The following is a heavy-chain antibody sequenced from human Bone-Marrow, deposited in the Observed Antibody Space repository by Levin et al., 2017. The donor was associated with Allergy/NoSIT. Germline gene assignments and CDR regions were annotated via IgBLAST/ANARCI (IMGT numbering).Heavy chain of an antibody. CDR2: IWYDGTNK. J-gene: IGHJ4*02. V-gene: IGHV3-33*01. D-gene: IGHD1-26*01. CDR1: GFTFGSYG. CDR3: ARGPGTPDY. Sequence: LSLTCAASGFTFGSYGMHWVRQAPGKGLEWVAIIWYDGTNKYYGESVEGRFTVSRDNSKNTLSLQMNNLRAEDTAVYYCARGPGTPDYWGQGTLVTVSS.